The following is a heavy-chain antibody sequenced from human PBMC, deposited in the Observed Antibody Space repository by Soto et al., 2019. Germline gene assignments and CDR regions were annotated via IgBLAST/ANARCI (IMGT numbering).Heavy chain of an antibody. CDR1: GGSISSGDYY. CDR3: ARVDGSGSYQYYYYGMDV. Sequence: SETLSLTCTVSGGSISSGDYYWSWIRQPPGKGLEWIGYIYYSGSTYYNPSLKSRVTISVDTSKNRFSLKLSSVTAADTAAYYCARVDGSGSYQYYYYGMDVWGQGTTVTVSS. V-gene: IGHV4-30-4*01. D-gene: IGHD3-10*01. J-gene: IGHJ6*02. CDR2: IYYSGST.